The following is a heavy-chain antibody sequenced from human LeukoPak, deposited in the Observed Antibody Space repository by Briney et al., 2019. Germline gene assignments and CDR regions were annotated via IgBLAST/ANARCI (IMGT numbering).Heavy chain of an antibody. V-gene: IGHV3-30*18. Sequence: GGSLRLSCAASGFTFSSYGMHWVRQAPGKGLEWVAVISYDGSNKYYADSVKGRFTISRDNSKNTLYLQMNSLRAEDTAMYYCANHYYDSSGRGDYWGQGTLVTVSS. D-gene: IGHD3-22*01. CDR3: ANHYYDSSGRGDY. CDR2: ISYDGSNK. CDR1: GFTFSSYG. J-gene: IGHJ4*02.